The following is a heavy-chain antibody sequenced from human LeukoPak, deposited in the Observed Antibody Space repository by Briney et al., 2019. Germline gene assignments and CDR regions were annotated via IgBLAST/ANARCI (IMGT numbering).Heavy chain of an antibody. CDR3: AREQTVRLGAIPGPLDAFDI. CDR2: ISAYNGNT. D-gene: IGHD1-26*01. CDR1: GYTFTSYV. V-gene: IGHV1-18*01. Sequence: GASVKVSCKASGYTFTSYVISWVRQAPGQGLEWMGWISAYNGNTNYAQKLQGRVTMTTDTSTSTAYMELRSLRSDDTAVYYCAREQTVRLGAIPGPLDAFDIWGQGTMVTVSS. J-gene: IGHJ3*02.